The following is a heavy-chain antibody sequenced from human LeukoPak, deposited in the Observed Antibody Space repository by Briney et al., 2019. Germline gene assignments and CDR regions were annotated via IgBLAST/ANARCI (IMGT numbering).Heavy chain of an antibody. Sequence: GGSLRLSCAASGLTFTNAWMTWVRQALGKGLEWVGRIKGKPDGGTINYAAPVNGRFTISRDDSKNTLYLQMNSLKTEDTAVYYCTTARGSGPGYFQHWGQGTLVTVSS. J-gene: IGHJ1*01. CDR2: IKGKPDGGTI. CDR3: TTARGSGPGYFQH. CDR1: GLTFTNAW. V-gene: IGHV3-15*01. D-gene: IGHD6-19*01.